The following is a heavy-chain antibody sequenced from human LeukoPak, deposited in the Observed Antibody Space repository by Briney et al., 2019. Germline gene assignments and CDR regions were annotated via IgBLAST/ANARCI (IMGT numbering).Heavy chain of an antibody. CDR1: GGSISSYY. J-gene: IGHJ4*02. CDR2: ISYSGNT. Sequence: SETLSLTCTVSGGSISSYYWSWIRQPPGRGLEWLGYISYSGNTNYNPSLKSRVTISVDTSKNQFSLKLNSVTAADTAVYYCARSTTVTPFFNYWGQGTLVTVSS. D-gene: IGHD4-17*01. V-gene: IGHV4-59*01. CDR3: ARSTTVTPFFNY.